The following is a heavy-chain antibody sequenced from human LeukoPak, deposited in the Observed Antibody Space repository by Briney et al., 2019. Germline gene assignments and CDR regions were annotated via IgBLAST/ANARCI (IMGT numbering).Heavy chain of an antibody. Sequence: PSETLSLTCTVSGGSISSSSYYWGWIRQPPGKGLEWIGSIYYSGSTYYNPSLKSRVTISVDTSKNQFSLKLSSVTAADTAVYHCARRSRDITPGYYYGMDVWGQGTTVTVSS. J-gene: IGHJ6*02. CDR2: IYYSGST. V-gene: IGHV4-39*01. CDR3: ARRSRDITPGYYYGMDV. CDR1: GGSISSSSYY. D-gene: IGHD1-14*01.